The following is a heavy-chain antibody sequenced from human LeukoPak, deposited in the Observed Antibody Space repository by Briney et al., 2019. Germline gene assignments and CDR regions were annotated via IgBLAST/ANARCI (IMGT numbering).Heavy chain of an antibody. CDR1: GFTFSTYS. J-gene: IGHJ3*02. Sequence: GGSLRLSCAASGFTFSTYSMNWVRQAPGKGLEWVSSISSNSRYIYNADSMRGRFTISRDNAKNSLYLQMNSLRAEDTAVYYCARARLTDYVWGRRTFDIWGQGTMVTISS. D-gene: IGHD3-16*01. CDR3: ARARLTDYVWGRRTFDI. CDR2: ISSNSRYI. V-gene: IGHV3-21*06.